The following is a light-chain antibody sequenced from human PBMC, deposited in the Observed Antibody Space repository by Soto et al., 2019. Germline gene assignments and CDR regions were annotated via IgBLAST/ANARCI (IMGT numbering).Light chain of an antibody. CDR2: GAS. CDR3: QQYGSSPLIT. V-gene: IGKV3-20*01. CDR1: QSVSSY. Sequence: EIVMTQSPATLSVSPGERATLSCRASQSVSSYLAWYQQKPGQAPRLLIYGASTRATGIPARFSGSGSGTDFTLTISRLEPEDFAVYYCQQYGSSPLITFGQGTRLEIK. J-gene: IGKJ5*01.